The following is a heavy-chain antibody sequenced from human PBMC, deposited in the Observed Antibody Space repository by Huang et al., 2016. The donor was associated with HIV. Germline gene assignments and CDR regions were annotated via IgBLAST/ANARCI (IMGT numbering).Heavy chain of an antibody. V-gene: IGHV4-39*01. J-gene: IGHJ3*02. CDR1: GGSISSSSYY. Sequence: QLQLQESGPGLVKPSETLSLTCSVSGGSISSSSYYWGWIRQPPGKGLEWIGSIYYSGSPFDNPSPKSRFTISVDTSKNQFSLRLSSVTAADTSVYYCARHMDCSSSSCLAGGHERGPFDMWGQGTMVTVSS. CDR3: ARHMDCSSSSCLAGGHERGPFDM. D-gene: IGHD2-2*01. CDR2: IYYSGSP.